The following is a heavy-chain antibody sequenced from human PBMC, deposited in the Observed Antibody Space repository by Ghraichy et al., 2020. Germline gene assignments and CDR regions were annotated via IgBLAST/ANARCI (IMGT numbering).Heavy chain of an antibody. CDR1: GFTFRSYE. CDR3: ARDEWELLGFAIDY. J-gene: IGHJ4*02. D-gene: IGHD1-26*01. V-gene: IGHV3-48*03. CDR2: ISGGGTTT. Sequence: GGSLRLSCVASGFTFRSYEMNWVRQAPGKGLEGISYISGGGTTTYYADSVKGRFTVSRDNAKNSLYLQMNSLKVEDTGIYYCARDEWELLGFAIDYWGQGLLVTVSS.